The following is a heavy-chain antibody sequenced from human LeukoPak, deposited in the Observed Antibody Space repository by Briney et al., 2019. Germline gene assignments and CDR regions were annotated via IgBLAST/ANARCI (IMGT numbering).Heavy chain of an antibody. CDR2: ISYDGSNQ. Sequence: PGGSLRLSCAASGFTFSRYDMHWVRQAPGKGPEWVALISYDGSNQYYGDSVEGRFTISRDNSKNTLDLQMDSLRPEDTAVYYCARPSPPGDGYNPCDYWGPGALVIVSS. J-gene: IGHJ4*02. CDR1: GFTFSRYD. CDR3: ARPSPPGDGYNPCDY. V-gene: IGHV3-30*03. D-gene: IGHD5-24*01.